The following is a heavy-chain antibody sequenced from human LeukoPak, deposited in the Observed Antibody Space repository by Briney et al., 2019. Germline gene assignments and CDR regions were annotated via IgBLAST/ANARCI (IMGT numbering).Heavy chain of an antibody. CDR2: FDPQDGET. Sequence: ASVKVSCKVSGYTLTELSMHWVRQTPGKGLEWMGGFDPQDGETIYAQKFQGGVTMTEDTSTDTAYMELSSLRSEDTAVYYCATGDVVVTATDAFDSGGQGTMVTVSS. CDR1: GYTLTELS. V-gene: IGHV1-24*01. CDR3: ATGDVVVTATDAFDS. D-gene: IGHD2-21*02. J-gene: IGHJ3*02.